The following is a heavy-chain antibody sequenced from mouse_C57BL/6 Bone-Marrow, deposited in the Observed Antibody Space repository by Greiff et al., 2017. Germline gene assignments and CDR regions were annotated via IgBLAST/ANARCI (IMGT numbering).Heavy chain of an antibody. J-gene: IGHJ3*01. D-gene: IGHD2-3*01. CDR2: ISYDGSN. CDR3: ARDGYYGFAY. Sequence: EVQLVESGPGLVKPSQSLSLTCSVTGYSITSGYYWNWIRQFPGNKLEWMGYISYDGSNNYNPSLKNRISITRATSKNQFFLKLNSVTTEDTATYYCARDGYYGFAYWGQGTLVTVSA. V-gene: IGHV3-6*01. CDR1: GYSITSGYY.